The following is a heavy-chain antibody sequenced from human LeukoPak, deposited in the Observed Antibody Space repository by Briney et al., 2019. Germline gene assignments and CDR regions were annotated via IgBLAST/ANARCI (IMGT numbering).Heavy chain of an antibody. J-gene: IGHJ4*02. CDR2: INHSGST. V-gene: IGHV4-34*01. CDR1: GGSFSGYY. D-gene: IGHD1-26*01. Sequence: TASETLSLTCAVYGGSFSGYYWSWIRQPPGKGLEWIGEINHSGSTNYNPSLKSRVTISVDTSKNQFSLKLSSVTAADTAVYYCARHSPASVRKPSDSGSYSRGRQFDYWGQGTLVTVSS. CDR3: ARHSPASVRKPSDSGSYSRGRQFDY.